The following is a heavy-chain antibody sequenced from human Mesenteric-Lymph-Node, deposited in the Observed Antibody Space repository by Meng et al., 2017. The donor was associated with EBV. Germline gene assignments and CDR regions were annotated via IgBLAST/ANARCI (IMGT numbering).Heavy chain of an antibody. V-gene: IGHV6-1*01. CDR3: ARGATSVFDL. J-gene: IGHJ2*01. CDR1: GDSVSSSSAA. CDR2: TYYRSKWYN. Sequence: QVQLQQSGPGLVKPSXTPPLTCVISGDSVSSSSAARTWIRQSPSRGLEWLGRTYYRSKWYNDYAVFVKSRITINPDTSKNQFSLQLNSVTPEDTAVYYCARGATSVFDLWGRGTLVTVSS.